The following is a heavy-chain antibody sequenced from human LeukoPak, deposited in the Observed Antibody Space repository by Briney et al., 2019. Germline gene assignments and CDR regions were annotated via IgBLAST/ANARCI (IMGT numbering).Heavy chain of an antibody. CDR3: ARGHQGAFDI. V-gene: IGHV4-30-2*01. CDR2: IYHSGST. Sequence: RPSQTLTLTCAVSGGSISSGGYSWSWIRQPPGKGLEWIGYIYHSGSTYYNPSLKSRVTISVDRSKNQFSLKLSSVTAADTAVYYCARGHQGAFDIWGQGTMVTVSS. D-gene: IGHD2-2*01. J-gene: IGHJ3*02. CDR1: GGSISSGGYS.